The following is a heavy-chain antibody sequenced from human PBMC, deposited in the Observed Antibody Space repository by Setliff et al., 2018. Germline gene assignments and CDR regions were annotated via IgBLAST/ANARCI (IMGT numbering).Heavy chain of an antibody. Sequence: GGSLRLSCAVSGFIFSPYTTTWVRQAPGKGLEWVAAISIHEDKTYYADSVKGRFTISRDNSRSTVYLQMNSLRAEDTAVYYCARGGVFGSSYFDLWGRGTLVTVSS. J-gene: IGHJ2*01. D-gene: IGHD3-10*01. CDR3: ARGGVFGSSYFDL. V-gene: IGHV3-23*01. CDR2: ISIHEDKT. CDR1: GFIFSPYT.